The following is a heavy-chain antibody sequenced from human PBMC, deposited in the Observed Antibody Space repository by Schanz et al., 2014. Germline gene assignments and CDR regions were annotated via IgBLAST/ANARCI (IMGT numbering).Heavy chain of an antibody. V-gene: IGHV4-28*07. CDR1: GYSINTSDW. D-gene: IGHD2-8*01. CDR2: IYYSGST. J-gene: IGHJ3*02. Sequence: QVQLPESGPGLVKPSDTLSLTCAVSGYSINTSDWWGWIRQPPGKGLEWIGYIYYSGSTYYNPSLKGRVTMSLETSKTQFSLKLRSVTAVDTAVYYCASKGLTTDAFDIWGQGTMVTVSS. CDR3: ASKGLTTDAFDI.